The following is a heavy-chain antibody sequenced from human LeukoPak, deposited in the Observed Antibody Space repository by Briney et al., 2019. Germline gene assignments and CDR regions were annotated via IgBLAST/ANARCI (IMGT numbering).Heavy chain of an antibody. J-gene: IGHJ3*02. V-gene: IGHV3-48*02. CDR3: ARDKLSDIWYNVFDI. CDR1: GFTFSSYS. D-gene: IGHD1-1*01. Sequence: PGGSLRLSCAASGFTFSSYSMNWVRQAPGKGLEWVSYISSSSSTIYYADSVKGRFTISRDNAKNSLYLQMNSLRDEDTAVYYCARDKLSDIWYNVFDIWGQGTMVIVSS. CDR2: ISSSSSTI.